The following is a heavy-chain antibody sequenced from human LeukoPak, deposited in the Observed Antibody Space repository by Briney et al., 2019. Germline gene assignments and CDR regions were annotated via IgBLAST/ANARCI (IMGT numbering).Heavy chain of an antibody. V-gene: IGHV3-48*02. CDR3: ARFISPRIAVAGIPDFDY. J-gene: IGHJ4*02. D-gene: IGHD6-19*01. CDR2: ISSSSSTI. CDR1: GFTFSSYS. Sequence: PGGSLRLSCAASGFTFSSYSMNWVRQAPGKGLEWVSDISSSSSTIYYADSVKGRFTISRDNAKNSLYLQMNSLRDEDTAVYYCARFISPRIAVAGIPDFDYWGQGTLVTVSS.